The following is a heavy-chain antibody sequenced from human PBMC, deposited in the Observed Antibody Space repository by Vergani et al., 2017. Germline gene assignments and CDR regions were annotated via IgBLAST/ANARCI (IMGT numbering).Heavy chain of an antibody. V-gene: IGHV6-1*01. J-gene: IGHJ4*02. Sequence: QVQLQQSGPGLVKPPQTLPLTCAIPGDSASSNSATWDWIRQSPSRGLEWLGRTYYRSKWYNEYAVSVKSRITINPDTSKNQFSLQLNSVTPEDTAVYYCARAYGGKTDYWGQGTLVTVSS. D-gene: IGHD4-23*01. CDR1: GDSASSNSAT. CDR2: TYYRSKWYN. CDR3: ARAYGGKTDY.